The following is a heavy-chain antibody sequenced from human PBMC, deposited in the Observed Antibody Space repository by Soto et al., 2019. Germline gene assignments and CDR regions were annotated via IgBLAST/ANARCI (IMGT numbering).Heavy chain of an antibody. Sequence: EVQLVESGGGLVKPGGSLRLSCAASGFTFSSYSMNWVRQAPGKGLEWVSSISSSSSYIYYADSVKGRFTISRDNAKNSLYLQMNSLRAEDTAVYYCARDQDDYGDHDLDYWGQGTPVTVSS. V-gene: IGHV3-21*01. J-gene: IGHJ4*02. CDR3: ARDQDDYGDHDLDY. D-gene: IGHD4-17*01. CDR2: ISSSSSYI. CDR1: GFTFSSYS.